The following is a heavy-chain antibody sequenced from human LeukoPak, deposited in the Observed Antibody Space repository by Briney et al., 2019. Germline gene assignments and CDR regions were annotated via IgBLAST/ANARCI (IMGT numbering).Heavy chain of an antibody. V-gene: IGHV1-69*02. Sequence: ASVKVSCKASGGTFSSYTISWVRQASGQGLEWMGRIIPILGIANYAQKFQGRVTINADKSTSTAYMELSSLRSEDTAVYYCARVVRSSSSQYYFDYWGQGTLVTVSS. CDR1: GGTFSSYT. CDR3: ARVVRSSSSQYYFDY. CDR2: IIPILGIA. J-gene: IGHJ4*02. D-gene: IGHD6-6*01.